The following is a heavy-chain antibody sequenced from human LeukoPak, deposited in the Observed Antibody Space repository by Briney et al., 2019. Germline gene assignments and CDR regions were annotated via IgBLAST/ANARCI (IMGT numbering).Heavy chain of an antibody. Sequence: GGSLRLSCAAPGFTFSSYGMHWVRQAPGKGLEWVAVISYDGSNKYKADSVKGRFTISRDNAKNSLYLQMNSLRAEDTAVYYCARESYDTMIIGDYWGQGTQVTVSS. CDR1: GFTFSSYG. J-gene: IGHJ4*02. D-gene: IGHD3-22*01. CDR2: ISYDGSNK. CDR3: ARESYDTMIIGDY. V-gene: IGHV3-30*03.